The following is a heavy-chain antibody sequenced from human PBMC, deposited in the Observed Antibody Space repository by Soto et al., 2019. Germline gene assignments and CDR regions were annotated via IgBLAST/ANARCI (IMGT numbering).Heavy chain of an antibody. V-gene: IGHV3-23*01. CDR1: GFTFSSYA. D-gene: IGHD5-18*01. J-gene: IGHJ5*02. CDR3: AKTAVEKDNWFEP. Sequence: EVQLLESGGGLVQPGGSLRLSCAASGFTFSSYAMSWVRQAPGKGLECVSAISGSGRSTYYADSVKGRFTISRANSKNTLYLQMNNLRAEDTAVYYCAKTAVEKDNWFEPCGQGTLVTVSS. CDR2: ISGSGRST.